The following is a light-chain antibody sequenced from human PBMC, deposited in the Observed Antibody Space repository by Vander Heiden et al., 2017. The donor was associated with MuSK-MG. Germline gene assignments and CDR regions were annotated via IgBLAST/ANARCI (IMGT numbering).Light chain of an antibody. V-gene: IGKV1-9*01. CDR2: AAS. CDR1: QGISSY. CDR3: QQLNSYPTT. Sequence: DIQLTQPPSFLSASVGDRVTITCRASQGISSYLAWYQQKPGKAPKLLIYAASTLQSGVPSRFSGSGSATEFTLTISSLQPEDFATYYCQQLNSYPTTFGQGTRLEIK. J-gene: IGKJ5*01.